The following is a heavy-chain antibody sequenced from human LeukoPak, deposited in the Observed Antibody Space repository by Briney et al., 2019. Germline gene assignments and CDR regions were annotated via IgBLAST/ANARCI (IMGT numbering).Heavy chain of an antibody. D-gene: IGHD6-13*01. CDR1: GYTFTSYG. V-gene: IGHV1-8*03. CDR3: ARNDRIAAAGHYYYYMDV. J-gene: IGHJ6*03. CDR2: MNPNSGNT. Sequence: ASVKVSCKASGYTFTSYGISWVRQAPGQGLEWMGWMNPNSGNTGYAQKFQGRVTITRNTSISTAYMELSRLRSDDTAVYYCARNDRIAAAGHYYYYMDVWGKGTTVTVSS.